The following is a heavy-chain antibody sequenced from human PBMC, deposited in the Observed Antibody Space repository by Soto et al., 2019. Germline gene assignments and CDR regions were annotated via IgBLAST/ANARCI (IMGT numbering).Heavy chain of an antibody. CDR1: GFTFSSYG. J-gene: IGHJ4*02. D-gene: IGHD4-17*01. Sequence: QVQLVESGGGVVQPGRSLRLSCAASGFTFSSYGMHWVRQAPGKGLEWVEVIWYDGSNKYYADSVKGRFTISRDNSKNTLYLHMNSLRAEDTAVYYCARRDLPTIKYGDYGGGVSYWGQGTLVTVSS. CDR3: ARRDLPTIKYGDYGGGVSY. V-gene: IGHV3-33*01. CDR2: IWYDGSNK.